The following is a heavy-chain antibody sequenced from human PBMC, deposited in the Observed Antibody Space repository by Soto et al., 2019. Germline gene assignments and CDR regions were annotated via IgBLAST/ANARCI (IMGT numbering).Heavy chain of an antibody. Sequence: SETLSLTCTVSGGSITSDYWSWIRQPPGKGLEWIGEISPSGTTNYSPSLKSRVSISVDTSKNQFSLNLTSLTAADTAVYYCARAPKVSGSAQTRPDFWGQGSLVTVSS. CDR1: GGSITSDY. V-gene: IGHV4-34*01. CDR3: ARAPKVSGSAQTRPDF. J-gene: IGHJ4*02. D-gene: IGHD6-6*01. CDR2: ISPSGTT.